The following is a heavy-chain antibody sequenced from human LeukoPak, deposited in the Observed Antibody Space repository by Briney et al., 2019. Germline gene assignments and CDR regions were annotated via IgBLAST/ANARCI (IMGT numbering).Heavy chain of an antibody. D-gene: IGHD3-22*01. Sequence: ASVKVSCKASGYTFTSYGISWVRQAPGQGLEWMGWISAYNGNTNYAQKLQGRVTMTTDTSTSTAYMELRSLRSDDTAVYYCAINYYYDSSGYYANLKYPKVLEEVLHYWGQGTLVTVSS. J-gene: IGHJ4*02. CDR2: ISAYNGNT. CDR1: GYTFTSYG. V-gene: IGHV1-18*01. CDR3: AINYYYDSSGYYANLKYPKVLEEVLHY.